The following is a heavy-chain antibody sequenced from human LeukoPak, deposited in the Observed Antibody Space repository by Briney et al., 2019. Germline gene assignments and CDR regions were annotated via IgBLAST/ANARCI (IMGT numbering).Heavy chain of an antibody. J-gene: IGHJ4*02. CDR2: INPNSGGT. D-gene: IGHD3-10*02. CDR1: GYTFTGYY. Sequence: ASVKVSCKASGYTFTGYYMHWVRQAPGQGLEWMGWINPNSGGTNYAQKFQGWVTMTRDTSISTAYMELSRLRSDDTAVYYCARSLFGELYIFGYWGQGTLVTVSS. V-gene: IGHV1-2*04. CDR3: ARSLFGELYIFGY.